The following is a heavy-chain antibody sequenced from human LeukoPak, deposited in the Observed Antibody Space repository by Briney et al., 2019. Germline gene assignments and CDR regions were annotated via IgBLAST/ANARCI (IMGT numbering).Heavy chain of an antibody. Sequence: HPGGSLRLSCAASGFPFRTYAMYWVRQAPGKGLEWVATIWYDGSKKYYANSVKGRFTISRDNSANTLHLQMNSLRADDSAVYFCARGPNYDILTGIRTWGGDDYWGQGILVTVAA. D-gene: IGHD3-9*01. CDR3: ARGPNYDILTGIRTWGGDDY. V-gene: IGHV3-33*01. J-gene: IGHJ4*02. CDR1: GFPFRTYA. CDR2: IWYDGSKK.